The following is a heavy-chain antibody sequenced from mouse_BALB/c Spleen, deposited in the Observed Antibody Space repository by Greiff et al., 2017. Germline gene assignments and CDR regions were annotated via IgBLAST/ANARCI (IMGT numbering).Heavy chain of an antibody. V-gene: IGHV5-17*02. J-gene: IGHJ4*01. CDR2: ISSGSSTI. CDR3: AREGYRDAMDY. D-gene: IGHD2-14*01. CDR1: GFTFSSFG. Sequence: EVKLVESGGGLVQPGGSRKLSCAASGFTFSSFGMHWVRQAPEKGLEWVAYISSGSSTIYYADTVKGRFTISRDNPKNTLFLQMTSLRSEDTAMYYCAREGYRDAMDYWGQGTSVTVSS.